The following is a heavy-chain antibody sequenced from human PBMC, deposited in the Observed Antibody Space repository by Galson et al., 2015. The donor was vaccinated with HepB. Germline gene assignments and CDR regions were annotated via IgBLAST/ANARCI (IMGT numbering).Heavy chain of an antibody. D-gene: IGHD6-13*01. V-gene: IGHV3-21*06. CDR2: ISSSSTYI. CDR1: GFTFSSYS. J-gene: IGHJ6*02. Sequence: SLRLSCAASGFTFSSYSMNWVRQAPGKGLEWVSSISSSSTYIFYADSVKGRFTVSRDNAKNSLYLQMNSLRGEDPAVYYCSSHASNKYGISPTGTSNYYGVDVWGQGTTVSVSS. CDR3: SSHASNKYGISPTGTSNYYGVDV.